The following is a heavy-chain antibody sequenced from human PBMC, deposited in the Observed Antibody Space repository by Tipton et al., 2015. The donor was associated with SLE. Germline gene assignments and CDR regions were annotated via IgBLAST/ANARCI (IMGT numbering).Heavy chain of an antibody. J-gene: IGHJ4*02. CDR3: AAHAAGRGGSGY. CDR1: GGSISNNSYH. D-gene: IGHD2-15*01. V-gene: IGHV4-61*02. Sequence: TLSLTCTVSGGSISNNSYHWSWIRQAAGKGLEWIGRFDPNGSTRYNPSFQSRVTMSMDTSKKQFSLGLSSVTAADTAVYYCAAHAAGRGGSGYWGQGTLVTVSS. CDR2: FDPNGST.